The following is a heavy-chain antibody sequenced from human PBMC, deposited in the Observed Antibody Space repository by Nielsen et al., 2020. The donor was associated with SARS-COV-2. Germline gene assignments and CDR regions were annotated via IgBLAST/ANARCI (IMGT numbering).Heavy chain of an antibody. V-gene: IGHV1-18*04. CDR1: GYTFVDYG. Sequence: ASMKVSCKTSGYTFVDYGISWVRQAPGQGLEWVGWINTYSGSSQYAQKYQGRVTMTTDTSTSTVYVELSSLTSDDTAVYYCAKTTFSGSYYPASWGQGTLVTVSS. CDR3: AKTTFSGSYYPAS. D-gene: IGHD1-26*01. CDR2: INTYSGSS. J-gene: IGHJ4*02.